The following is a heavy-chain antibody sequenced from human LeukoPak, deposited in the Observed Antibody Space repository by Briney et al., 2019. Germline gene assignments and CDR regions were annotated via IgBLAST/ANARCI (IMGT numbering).Heavy chain of an antibody. CDR2: IHHSGRT. V-gene: IGHV4-4*02. Sequence: SETLSLTCAVSGGSISSSNWWSWVRQPPGKGLEWIGEIHHSGRTNYNPSLKSRVTISVDTSTDQFSLKLSSVTAADTAVYYCASQSPGSFYFGYRGQGTLVTVSS. CDR1: GGSISSSNW. D-gene: IGHD2-15*01. J-gene: IGHJ4*02. CDR3: ASQSPGSFYFGY.